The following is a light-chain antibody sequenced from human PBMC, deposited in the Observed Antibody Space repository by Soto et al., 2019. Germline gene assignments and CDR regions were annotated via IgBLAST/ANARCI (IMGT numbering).Light chain of an antibody. J-gene: IGKJ1*01. V-gene: IGKV1-33*01. CDR3: QQANSFPRT. CDR2: VAS. CDR1: QDINNY. Sequence: DIQMTQSPSCLSASVGDRVTITCQASQDINNYLNWYQQKPGKAPKLLIYVASSLETGVPSRFRGSGSGTDFTFTISSLQPEDFATYYCQQANSFPRTFGQGTKVDIK.